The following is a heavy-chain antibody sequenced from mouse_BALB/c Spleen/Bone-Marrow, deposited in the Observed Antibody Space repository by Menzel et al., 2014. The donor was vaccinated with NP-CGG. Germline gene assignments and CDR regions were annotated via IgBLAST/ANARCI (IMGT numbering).Heavy chain of an antibody. V-gene: IGHV14-1*02. J-gene: IGHJ2*01. D-gene: IGHD2-4*01. CDR1: GFNIKDYY. CDR2: IDPENGNT. CDR3: AMITTY. Sequence: EVKVVESGAELVRPGALVKLSCKASGFNIKDYYMHWVKQRPEQGLEWIGWIDPENGNTIYDPKFQGKASITADTSSNPAFLQLSSLTSEDTAVYYCAMITTYWGQGTTLTVSS.